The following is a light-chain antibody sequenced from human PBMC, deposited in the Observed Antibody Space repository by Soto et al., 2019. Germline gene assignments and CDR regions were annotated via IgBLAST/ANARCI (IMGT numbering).Light chain of an antibody. CDR1: QSISSW. CDR3: QQYNSDSST. Sequence: DIQMTQSPSTLSASVEDRVTITCRVSQSISSWLAWYQQKPGKAPKLLIYDASILESGVPSRFSGIGSGTDFTLTISSLQTNDFATYYCQQYNSDSSTFGQGTKVDIK. V-gene: IGKV1-5*01. J-gene: IGKJ1*01. CDR2: DAS.